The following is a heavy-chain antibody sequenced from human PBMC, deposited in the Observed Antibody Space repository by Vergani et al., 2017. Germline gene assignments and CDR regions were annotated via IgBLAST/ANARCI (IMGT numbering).Heavy chain of an antibody. J-gene: IGHJ4*02. CDR3: ATGPLITMVRGVIPTGYFDY. V-gene: IGHV1-24*01. D-gene: IGHD3-10*01. CDR1: GGTFSSYA. Sequence: QVQLVQSGAEVKKPGSSVKVSCKASGGTFSSYAISWVRQAPGQGLEWMGGFDPEDGETIYAQKFQGRVTMTEDTSTDTAYMELSSLRSEDTAVYYCATGPLITMVRGVIPTGYFDYWGQGTLVTVVS. CDR2: FDPEDGET.